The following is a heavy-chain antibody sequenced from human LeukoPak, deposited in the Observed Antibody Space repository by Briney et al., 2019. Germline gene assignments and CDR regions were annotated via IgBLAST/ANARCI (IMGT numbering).Heavy chain of an antibody. CDR3: AKDPLGNYGSGSYYNVAYYGMDV. J-gene: IGHJ6*02. V-gene: IGHV3-23*01. CDR1: GFTFSSYS. CDR2: ISGSGGST. D-gene: IGHD3-10*01. Sequence: GGSLRLSCAASGFTFSSYSMNWVRQAPGKGLEWVSAISGSGGSTYYADSVKGRFTISRDNSKNTLYLQMNSLRAEDTAVYYCAKDPLGNYGSGSYYNVAYYGMDVWGQGTTVTVSS.